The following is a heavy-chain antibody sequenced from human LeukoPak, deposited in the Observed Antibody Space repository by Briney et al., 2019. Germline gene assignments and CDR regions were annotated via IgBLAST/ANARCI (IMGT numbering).Heavy chain of an antibody. J-gene: IGHJ4*02. CDR1: GGSISSYY. D-gene: IGHD2-21*01. CDR3: ARHPLLDVFDY. V-gene: IGHV4-59*01. CDR2: IYYSGST. Sequence: SETLSFTCTVSGGSISSYYWSWIRQPPGKGLEWIGYIYYSGSTNYNPSLKSRVTISVDTSKNQFSLKLSSVTAADTAVYYCARHPLLDVFDYWGQGTLVTVSS.